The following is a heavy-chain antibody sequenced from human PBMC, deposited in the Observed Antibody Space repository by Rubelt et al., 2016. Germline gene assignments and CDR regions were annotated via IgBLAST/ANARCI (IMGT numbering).Heavy chain of an antibody. J-gene: IGHJ4*02. CDR1: GYTFTGDY. Sequence: QVQLVQSGAEVKKPGASVKVSCKASGYTFTGDYMHWVRQAPGQGLEWMGWINTNSGGTNYAQKFQGRVTMTRDPSISTAYMELSRLRSDDTAVYYCASSSGSYYSLDYWGQGTLVTVSS. V-gene: IGHV1-2*02. CDR3: ASSSGSYYSLDY. CDR2: INTNSGGT. D-gene: IGHD1-26*01.